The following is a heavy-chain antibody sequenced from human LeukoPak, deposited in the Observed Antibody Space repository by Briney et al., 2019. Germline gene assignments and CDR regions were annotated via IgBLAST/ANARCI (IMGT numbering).Heavy chain of an antibody. CDR3: ARAVISIFGN. CDR1: GFTLGSYT. CDR2: ISSSSSTI. V-gene: IGHV3-48*01. Sequence: GGSLRLSCAASGFTLGSYTMNWVRQAPGKGLEWVSYISSSSSTIQYADSVKGRFTISRDNAENSRYLQMNSLGVEDTAVYYCARAVISIFGNWGQGTLVTVSS. J-gene: IGHJ4*02. D-gene: IGHD3-3*02.